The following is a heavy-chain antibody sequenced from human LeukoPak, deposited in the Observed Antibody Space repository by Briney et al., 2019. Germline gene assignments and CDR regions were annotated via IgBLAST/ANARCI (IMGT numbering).Heavy chain of an antibody. CDR1: GYTFTSYG. CDR3: ARWGKWELLPSTTPGADY. Sequence: GASVKVSCKASGYTFTSYGISWVRQAPGQGLEWMGWISAYNGNTNYAQKLQGRVTMTTDTSTSTAYMELRSLRSDDTAVYYCARWGKWELLPSTTPGADYWGQGTLVTVSS. V-gene: IGHV1-18*01. CDR2: ISAYNGNT. J-gene: IGHJ4*02. D-gene: IGHD1-26*01.